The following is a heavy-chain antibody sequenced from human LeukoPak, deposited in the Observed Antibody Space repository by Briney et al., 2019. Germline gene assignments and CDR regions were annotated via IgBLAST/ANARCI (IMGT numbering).Heavy chain of an antibody. CDR3: ARVAPGEQWLVLDY. V-gene: IGHV7-4-1*02. J-gene: IGHJ4*02. CDR2: INTNTGNP. CDR1: GYTFTSYV. Sequence: ASVKVSCKASGYTFTSYVMNWVRQAPGQGLEWMGWINTNTGNPTYAQGFTGRFVFSLDTSVSTAYLQISSLKAEDTAVYYCARVAPGEQWLVLDYWGQGTLVTVSS. D-gene: IGHD6-19*01.